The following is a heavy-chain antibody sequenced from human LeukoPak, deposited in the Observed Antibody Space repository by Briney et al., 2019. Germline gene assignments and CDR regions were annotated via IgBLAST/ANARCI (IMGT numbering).Heavy chain of an antibody. CDR2: ISYDGSNK. CDR3: ARDGCDY. D-gene: IGHD6-19*01. CDR1: GFTFSSYA. Sequence: GSLRLSCAASGFTFSSYAMHWVRQAPGKGLEWVAVISYDGSNKYYADSVKGRFTISRDNSKNTLYLQMNSLRAEDTAVYYCARDGCDYWGQGTLVTVSS. J-gene: IGHJ4*02. V-gene: IGHV3-30-3*01.